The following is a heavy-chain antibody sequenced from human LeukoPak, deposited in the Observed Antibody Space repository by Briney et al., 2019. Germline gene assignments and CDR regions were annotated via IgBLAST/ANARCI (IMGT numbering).Heavy chain of an antibody. CDR3: ARKSIAALDY. CDR1: EFTFSSYG. CDR2: IRYDGSNK. J-gene: IGHJ4*02. D-gene: IGHD6-6*01. V-gene: IGHV3-30*02. Sequence: GGSLRLSCAASEFTFSSYGMHWVRQAPGKGLEWVAFIRYDGSNKYYADSVKGRFTISRDNSKNTLYLQMNSLRAEDTAVYYCARKSIAALDYWGQGTLVTVSS.